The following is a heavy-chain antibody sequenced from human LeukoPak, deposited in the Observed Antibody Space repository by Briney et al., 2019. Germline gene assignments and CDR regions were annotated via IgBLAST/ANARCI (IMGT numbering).Heavy chain of an antibody. Sequence: GASVKVSCKASGYTFTSYYMHWVRQAPGQGLEWMGIINPSGGSTSYAQKFQGRVTMTRDTSTSTVYMELSSLRSEDTAVYYCARVPPGKGLFRVFDYWGQGTLVTVSS. CDR2: INPSGGST. V-gene: IGHV1-46*01. D-gene: IGHD3-22*01. CDR1: GYTFTSYY. CDR3: ARVPPGKGLFRVFDY. J-gene: IGHJ4*02.